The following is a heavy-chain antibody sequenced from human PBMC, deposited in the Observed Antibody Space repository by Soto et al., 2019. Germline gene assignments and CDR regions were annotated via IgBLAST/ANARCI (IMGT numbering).Heavy chain of an antibody. V-gene: IGHV3-73*02. CDR1: GFTFSGSA. J-gene: IGHJ6*02. CDR3: SGGQNDYDYYYYYPMDV. D-gene: IGHD4-17*01. CDR2: IRSKPNNYAT. Sequence: EVQLVESGGGLVQPGESLRLSCAASGFTFSGSAMHWVRQARGKGLEWVGRIRSKPNNYATAYAASVKGRFSISRDDSKSTAYLQVNGLKTEDTAVYYCSGGQNDYDYYYYYPMDVWGRGTTVTVSS.